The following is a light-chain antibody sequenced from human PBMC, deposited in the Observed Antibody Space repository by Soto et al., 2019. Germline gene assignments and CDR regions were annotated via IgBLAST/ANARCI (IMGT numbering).Light chain of an antibody. V-gene: IGLV2-18*02. Sequence: QSALTQPPSVSGSPGQSVTISCTGTSSDLGSYNRVSWYQQPPGTAPKLMIYEVSNRPSGVPDRFSGSKSGTTASLTISGLQAEDEADYYRSSYTSNSTYVFGIGTQLTVL. CDR1: SSDLGSYNR. CDR3: SSYTSNSTYV. CDR2: EVS. J-gene: IGLJ7*01.